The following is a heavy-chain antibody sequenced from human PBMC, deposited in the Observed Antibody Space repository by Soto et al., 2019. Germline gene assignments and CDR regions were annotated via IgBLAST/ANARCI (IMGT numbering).Heavy chain of an antibody. V-gene: IGHV3-23*01. CDR2: IRGSGDGT. J-gene: IGHJ4*02. Sequence: EVQLLESGGGLVQPGGSLRLSCAASGFTFSNYVMSWVRQAPGKGLEWVSGIRGSGDGTYYEDSVRGRFTVSRDNSKNTLYLQMNSLRDEDTAMYYCARGSSCGWYVFDYWGQGTLVTVSS. CDR3: ARGSSCGWYVFDY. D-gene: IGHD6-19*01. CDR1: GFTFSNYV.